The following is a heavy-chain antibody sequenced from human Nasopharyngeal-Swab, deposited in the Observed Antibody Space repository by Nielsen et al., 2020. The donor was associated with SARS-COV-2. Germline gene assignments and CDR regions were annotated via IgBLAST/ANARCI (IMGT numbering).Heavy chain of an antibody. J-gene: IGHJ3*02. Sequence: WIRQPPGKGLERIGYIYYSGCTNYNPSLKSRVTISVDTSKNQFSLRLSSVTAADTAVYYCARDGLFGDSAFDIWGQGTMVTVSS. CDR3: ARDGLFGDSAFDI. CDR2: IYYSGCT. V-gene: IGHV4-59*01. D-gene: IGHD3-10*01.